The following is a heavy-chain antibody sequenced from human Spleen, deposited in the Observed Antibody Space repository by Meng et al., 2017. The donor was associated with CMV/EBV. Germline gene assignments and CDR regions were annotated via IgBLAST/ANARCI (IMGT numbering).Heavy chain of an antibody. J-gene: IGHJ4*02. D-gene: IGHD2-2*01. Sequence: GESLKISCAASGFTVSSNYMSWVRQAPGKGLEWVSVIYSGGSTYYADSVKGRFTISRDNSKNTLYLQMNSLRAEDTAVYYCAGYCSSTSCYGPPYFDYWGQGTLVTVSS. CDR2: IYSGGST. CDR1: GFTVSSNY. V-gene: IGHV3-66*02. CDR3: AGYCSSTSCYGPPYFDY.